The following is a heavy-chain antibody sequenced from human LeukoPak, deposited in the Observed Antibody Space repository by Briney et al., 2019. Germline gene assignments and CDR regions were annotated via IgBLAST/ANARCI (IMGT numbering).Heavy chain of an antibody. CDR3: ATDQRYSGTYYDLGY. J-gene: IGHJ4*02. Sequence: SVKVSCKASGGTFSSYAISWVRQAPGQGLEWIGGLIPIFDTANYAQKFQGRVTIIADESTSTTYMELSSLSSEDTAVYYCATDQRYSGTYYDLGYWGQGTLVTVSS. CDR1: GGTFSSYA. CDR2: LIPIFDTA. V-gene: IGHV1-69*13. D-gene: IGHD1-26*01.